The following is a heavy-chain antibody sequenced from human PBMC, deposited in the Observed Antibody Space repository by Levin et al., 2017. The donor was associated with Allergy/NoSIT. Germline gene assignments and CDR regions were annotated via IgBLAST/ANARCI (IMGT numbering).Heavy chain of an antibody. CDR3: AGEGVLGEARIDC. Sequence: SETLSLTCNVSGVSISSGGYYWSWIRQHPGKGLEWIGNIYYTGSTFYNPSLKRRLAISVDTSKDQFSLRLDSVTAADTAVYYCAGEGVLGEARIDCWGQGTLVTVSS. D-gene: IGHD3-3*02. CDR1: GVSISSGGYY. V-gene: IGHV4-31*03. CDR2: IYYTGST. J-gene: IGHJ4*02.